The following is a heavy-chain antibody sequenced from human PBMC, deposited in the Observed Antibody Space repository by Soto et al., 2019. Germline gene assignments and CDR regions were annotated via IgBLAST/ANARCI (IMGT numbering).Heavy chain of an antibody. CDR2: IYTSGST. Sequence: SETLSLTCTGSGGSMSSYYWSWIRQPAGKGLEWIGRIYTSGSTNYNPSLKSRVTMSVDTSKNQFSLKLSSVTAADTAVYYCARVAPGWELLDYYYGMDVWGQGTTVTVSS. CDR1: GGSMSSYY. J-gene: IGHJ6*02. CDR3: ARVAPGWELLDYYYGMDV. V-gene: IGHV4-4*07. D-gene: IGHD1-26*01.